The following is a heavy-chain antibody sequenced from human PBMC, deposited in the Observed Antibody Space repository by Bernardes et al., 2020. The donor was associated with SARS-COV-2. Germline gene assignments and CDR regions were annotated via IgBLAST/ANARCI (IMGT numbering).Heavy chain of an antibody. V-gene: IGHV4-59*01. CDR3: ARVRAAGPVYFDD. CDR2: IYYSGST. J-gene: IGHJ4*02. Sequence: LSLTCTVSGGSIRSYYWSWIRQSPGKGLEWIGSIYYSGSTNYNPSLKCRVTISVATSKNQFSLTLSSVTAAGTAVDYCARVRAAGPVYFDDWGQVTLVTVSS. CDR1: GGSIRSYY. D-gene: IGHD6-13*01.